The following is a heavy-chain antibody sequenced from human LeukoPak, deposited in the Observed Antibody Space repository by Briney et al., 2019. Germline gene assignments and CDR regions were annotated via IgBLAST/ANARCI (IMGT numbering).Heavy chain of an antibody. D-gene: IGHD6-13*01. V-gene: IGHV3-21*01. J-gene: IGHJ4*02. CDR1: GFTFRSYS. CDR2: ITSSSSYI. CDR3: ARVASGTWYGDY. Sequence: GGSLRLSCAASGFTFRSYSMNWVRQAPGKGLEWVSSITSSSSYIYYADSVKGRFTISRDNPKNSLYLQMNSLRAEDTAVYYCARVASGTWYGDYWGQGTLVTVSS.